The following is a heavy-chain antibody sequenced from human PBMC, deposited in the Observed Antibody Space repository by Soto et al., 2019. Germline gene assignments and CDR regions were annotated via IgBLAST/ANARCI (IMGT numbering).Heavy chain of an antibody. D-gene: IGHD2-15*01. CDR2: IYSSGST. V-gene: IGHV4-59*08. CDR1: GNSISSYY. CDR3: ARHTPAISISDH. J-gene: IGHJ4*02. Sequence: SETLSLTCTVSGNSISSYYWSWIRQPPGKGLEWIGYIYSSGSTNYNPSLKSRVTISVDTSKNQFSLKLSSVTAADTAVYYCARHTPAISISDHWGQGTLFTISS.